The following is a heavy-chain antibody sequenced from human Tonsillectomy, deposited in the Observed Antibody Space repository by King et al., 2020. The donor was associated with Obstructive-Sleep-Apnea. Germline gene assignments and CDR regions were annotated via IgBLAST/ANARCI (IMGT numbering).Heavy chain of an antibody. J-gene: IGHJ4*02. CDR2: IKSKTDGGTT. CDR1: GFTFTNAW. Sequence: QLVQSGGGLVKPGGSLRPSCAASGFTFTNAWMSWVRQAPGKGLEWVGRIKSKTDGGTTDYAAPVKGRFTISRDDSKNTLYLQMNSLKTEDTAVYYCTTDTYYYGSGSYYKNFDYWGQGTLVTVSS. D-gene: IGHD3-10*01. V-gene: IGHV3-15*01. CDR3: TTDTYYYGSGSYYKNFDY.